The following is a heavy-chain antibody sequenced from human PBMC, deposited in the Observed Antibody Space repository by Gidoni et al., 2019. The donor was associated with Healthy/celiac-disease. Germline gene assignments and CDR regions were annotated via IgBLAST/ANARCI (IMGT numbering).Heavy chain of an antibody. D-gene: IGHD4-17*01. J-gene: IGHJ4*02. CDR3: AREMVDYGDYEAD. Sequence: QVQLQESGAGLVKPSQTLSLTCTVSGGSISSGSYSWSWSLQPAGEGREWIWLIYTSGSTNYNPTLKSRNTISVETSKNQCSRKLSSVTAADTAVYYCAREMVDYGDYEADWGQGTLVTVSS. CDR1: GGSISSGSYS. CDR2: IYTSGST. V-gene: IGHV4-61*02.